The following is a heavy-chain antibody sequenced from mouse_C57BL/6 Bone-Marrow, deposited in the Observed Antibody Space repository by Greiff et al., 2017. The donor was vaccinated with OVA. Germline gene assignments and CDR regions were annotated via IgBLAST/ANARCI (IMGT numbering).Heavy chain of an antibody. CDR3: ARENYYGSSSGY. CDR1: GYAFSSSW. V-gene: IGHV1-82*01. Sequence: QVQLQQSGPELVKPGASVKISCKASGYAFSSSWMNWVKQRPGKGLEWIGRIYPGDGDTNYNGKFKGKATLTADKSSSTAYMQLSSLTSEDSAVYFCARENYYGSSSGYWGQGTLVTVSA. D-gene: IGHD1-1*01. CDR2: IYPGDGDT. J-gene: IGHJ3*01.